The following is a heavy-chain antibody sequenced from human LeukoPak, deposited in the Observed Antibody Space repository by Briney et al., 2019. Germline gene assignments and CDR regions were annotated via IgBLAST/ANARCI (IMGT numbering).Heavy chain of an antibody. CDR2: IHASGST. CDR3: ARGPPPDFDY. V-gene: IGHV4-4*07. Sequence: PSETLSLTCTVSGGSFSNYYWSWIRQPAGKGLEWIGRIHASGSTDYNPSLKSRVTMSVDTSKNQFSLTVSSVTAADTAVYYCARGPPPDFDYWGQGTLVTVSS. CDR1: GGSFSNYY. J-gene: IGHJ4*02.